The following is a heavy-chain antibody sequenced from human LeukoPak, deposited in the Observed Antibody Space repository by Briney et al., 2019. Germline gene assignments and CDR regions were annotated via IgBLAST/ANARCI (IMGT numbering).Heavy chain of an antibody. D-gene: IGHD2-2*01. J-gene: IGHJ4*02. CDR2: VRYDETTK. Sequence: GGSWRLSGPRLGSPSSNFAMHWVGKAQGKGRGWVAFVRYDETTKFYADSVKGRFTISRDNSKTTLYLQMNSLRAEDTAVYYCAKDVPTAYFDYWGQGTLVTVSS. CDR1: GSPSSNFA. CDR3: AKDVPTAYFDY. V-gene: IGHV3-30*02.